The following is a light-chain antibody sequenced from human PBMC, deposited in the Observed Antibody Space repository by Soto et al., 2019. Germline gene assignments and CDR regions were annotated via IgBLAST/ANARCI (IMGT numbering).Light chain of an antibody. CDR1: SSNIGAGYD. CDR2: GNS. Sequence: QPVLTQPPSVSGAPGQRVTISCTGSSSNIGAGYDVHWYQQLPGTAPKLLIYGNSNRPSGVPDRFSGSKSGTSASLASTGLQAEDEADYYCQSYDSSLSSVVFGGGTQLTVL. CDR3: QSYDSSLSSVV. J-gene: IGLJ2*01. V-gene: IGLV1-40*01.